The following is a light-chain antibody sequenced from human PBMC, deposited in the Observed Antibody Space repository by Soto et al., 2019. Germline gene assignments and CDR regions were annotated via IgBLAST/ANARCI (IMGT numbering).Light chain of an antibody. CDR1: QSVTNNY. V-gene: IGKV3-20*01. J-gene: IGKJ2*01. Sequence: EIVLTQSPGTLSLSPGERATLSCRASQSVTNNYLAWYQQKPGQAPRLLIYGASSRSTGITDRFSGSGSGTDFTLTISRLELEDFAVYYCQQHSSAHTFGQGTKLEIK. CDR3: QQHSSAHT. CDR2: GAS.